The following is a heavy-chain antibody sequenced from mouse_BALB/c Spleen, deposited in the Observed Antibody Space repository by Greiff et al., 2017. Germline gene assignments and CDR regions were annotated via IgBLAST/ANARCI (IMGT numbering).Heavy chain of an antibody. D-gene: IGHD1-1*01. V-gene: IGHV5-12-1*01. CDR2: ISSGGGST. CDR1: GFAFSSYD. CDR3: ARLGSSYFDY. Sequence: EVQLVESGGGLVKPGGSLKLSCAASGFAFSSYDMSWVRQTPEKRLEWVAYISSGGGSTYYPDTVKGRFTISRDNAKNTLYLQMSSLKSEDTAMYYCARLGSSYFDYWGQGTTLTVSS. J-gene: IGHJ2*01.